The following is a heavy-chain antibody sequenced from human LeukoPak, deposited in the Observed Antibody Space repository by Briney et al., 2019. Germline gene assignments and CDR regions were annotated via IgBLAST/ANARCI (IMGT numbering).Heavy chain of an antibody. Sequence: ASVKVSCKASGHTFTSYYMHWVRQAPGQGLEWMGIINPSGGSTSYAQKFQGRVTMTRDMSTSTVYMELSSLRSEDTAVYYCARAGYSGYDFFRRLFDYWGQGTLVTVSS. CDR2: INPSGGST. D-gene: IGHD5-12*01. V-gene: IGHV1-46*01. CDR1: GHTFTSYY. J-gene: IGHJ4*02. CDR3: ARAGYSGYDFFRRLFDY.